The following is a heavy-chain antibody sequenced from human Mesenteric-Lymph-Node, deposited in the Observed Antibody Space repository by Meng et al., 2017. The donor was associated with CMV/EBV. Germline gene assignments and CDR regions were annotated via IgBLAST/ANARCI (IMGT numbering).Heavy chain of an antibody. CDR1: YY. D-gene: IGHD3-9*01. CDR3: ARVCGDEIFDWLLLSHLTQMAGL. J-gene: IGHJ4*02. CDR2: INPTGGNT. V-gene: IGHV1-46*01. Sequence: YYMHWVRQAPGQGLEWMGIINPTGGNTNFAQKFQDRVTMTRDTSTSTAYMELSSLRSEDTAIFYCARVCGDEIFDWLLLSHLTQMAGLWGQGTLVTVSS.